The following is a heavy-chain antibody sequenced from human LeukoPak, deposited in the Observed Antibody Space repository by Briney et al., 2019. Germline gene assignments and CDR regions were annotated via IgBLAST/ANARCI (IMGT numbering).Heavy chain of an antibody. J-gene: IGHJ5*02. V-gene: IGHV1-2*06. CDR3: ARGQARGFISGWLNWFDP. Sequence: GASVKVSCKASGYTFTAYYMHWVRQAPGQGLEWMGRINPNSGGTNYAQKFQGRVTMTRDTSISTAYMELSRLRSDDTAVYYCARGQARGFISGWLNWFDPWGQGTLVTVSS. CDR2: INPNSGGT. D-gene: IGHD6-19*01. CDR1: GYTFTAYY.